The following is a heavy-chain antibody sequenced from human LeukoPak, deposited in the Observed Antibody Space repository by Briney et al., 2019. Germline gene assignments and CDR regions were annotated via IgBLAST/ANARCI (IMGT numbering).Heavy chain of an antibody. Sequence: GGSLRLSCAASGFTFSSYAMHWVRQAPGKGLEWVAVISYDGSNKYYADSVKGRLTTSRDNSKNTLYLQMNSLRAEDTAVYYCARATYYYDSSGYLVWYFDLWGRGTLVTVSS. CDR2: ISYDGSNK. CDR1: GFTFSSYA. CDR3: ARATYYYDSSGYLVWYFDL. D-gene: IGHD3-22*01. J-gene: IGHJ2*01. V-gene: IGHV3-30-3*01.